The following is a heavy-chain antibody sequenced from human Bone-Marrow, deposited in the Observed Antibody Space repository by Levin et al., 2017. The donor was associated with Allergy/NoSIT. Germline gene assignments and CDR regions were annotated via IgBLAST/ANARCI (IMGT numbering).Heavy chain of an antibody. D-gene: IGHD3-3*01. V-gene: IGHV4-39*07. Sequence: SETLSLTCTVSGGSISRTKYSWVWIRQPPGTGLEWIGSISYSGRTYHNPSLKSRVTMSVDTSKNHFSLNLSSVTAADTAVFYCARVGFSNGFLAWLEALDVWGQGTTVTVSS. CDR3: ARVGFSNGFLAWLEALDV. CDR2: ISYSGRT. J-gene: IGHJ6*02. CDR1: GGSISRTKYS.